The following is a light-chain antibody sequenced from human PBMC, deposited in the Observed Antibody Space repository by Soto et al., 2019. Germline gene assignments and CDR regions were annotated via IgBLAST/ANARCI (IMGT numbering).Light chain of an antibody. Sequence: DIQMTQSPTSLSASVGDRVTITCRASQGIRNFVAWYQQKPGQAPQLLIYAASTLQSAVPSRFSGSGSGTDFTLTISSLQPEDVATYSCQKYSSVPVFGPGTKVEIK. CDR3: QKYSSVPV. V-gene: IGKV1-27*01. CDR1: QGIRNF. CDR2: AAS. J-gene: IGKJ3*01.